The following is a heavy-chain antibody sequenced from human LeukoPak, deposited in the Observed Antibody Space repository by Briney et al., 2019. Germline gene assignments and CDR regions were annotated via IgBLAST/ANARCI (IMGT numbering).Heavy chain of an antibody. CDR2: ISGSGGST. V-gene: IGHV3-23*01. D-gene: IGHD3-22*01. Sequence: PGGSLRLSCAASGFTFSSYAMSWVRRAPGKGLEWVSAISGSGGSTYYADSVKGRFTISRDNSKNTLYLQMNSLRAEDTAVYYCAKEYDSSGYGYRDAFDIWGQGTMVTVSS. CDR3: AKEYDSSGYGYRDAFDI. J-gene: IGHJ3*02. CDR1: GFTFSSYA.